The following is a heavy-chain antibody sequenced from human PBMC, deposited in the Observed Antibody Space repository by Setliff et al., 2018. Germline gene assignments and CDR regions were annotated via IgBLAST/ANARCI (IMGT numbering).Heavy chain of an antibody. CDR2: IIPIFGTA. J-gene: IGHJ4*02. V-gene: IGHV1-69*05. CDR3: ARAPLSGYYSSPFDY. Sequence: VASVKVSCKASGGTFSSYAISWVRQAPGQGLEWMGGIIPIFGTANYAQKFQGRVTITTDESTSTAYMELSSLRSEDTAVYYCARAPLSGYYSSPFDYWGQGTLVTVSS. CDR1: GGTFSSYA. D-gene: IGHD3-22*01.